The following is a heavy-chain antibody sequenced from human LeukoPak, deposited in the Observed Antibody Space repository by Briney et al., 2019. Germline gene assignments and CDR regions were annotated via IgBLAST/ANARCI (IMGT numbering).Heavy chain of an antibody. CDR3: AKPPYASPLYCSRTSCFYYNYMDV. V-gene: IGHV3-48*03. D-gene: IGHD2-2*01. CDR1: GFTFSSYE. Sequence: GGSLRLSCAASGFTFSSYEMNWVRQAPGKGLEWVSYISSSGSTTYYADSVKGRFTISRDNSKNTLYLQMNSLRAEDTAVYYCAKPPYASPLYCSRTSCFYYNYMDVWGKGTTVTVSS. CDR2: ISSSGSTT. J-gene: IGHJ6*03.